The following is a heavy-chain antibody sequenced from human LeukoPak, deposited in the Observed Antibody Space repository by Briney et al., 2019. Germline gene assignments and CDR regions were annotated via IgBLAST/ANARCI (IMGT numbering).Heavy chain of an antibody. J-gene: IGHJ4*02. CDR2: ISAYNGNT. CDR1: GYTFPSYG. D-gene: IGHD3-3*01. CDR3: ARGGDYDFWSGPQGY. Sequence: ASVRVSWKASGYTFPSYGISWVRQAPGQGLEWMGWISAYNGNTNYAQKLQGRVTMTTDTSTSTAYMELRSLRSDDTAVYYCARGGDYDFWSGPQGYWGQGTLVTVSS. V-gene: IGHV1-18*01.